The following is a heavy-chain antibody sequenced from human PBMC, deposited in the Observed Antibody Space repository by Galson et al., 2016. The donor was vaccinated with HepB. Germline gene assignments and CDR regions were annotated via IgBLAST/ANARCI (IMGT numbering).Heavy chain of an antibody. J-gene: IGHJ4*02. CDR2: IKQDGSGK. Sequence: SLRLSCAASGFTFSTFWMTWVRQAPGKGLEWVANIKQDGSGKYYVDSVKGRFTISRDNAKKSLYLQMNGLRAEDTAVYYCARVGIGSSWYFDYWGQGTLVTVSS. CDR1: GFTFSTFW. CDR3: ARVGIGSSWYFDY. V-gene: IGHV3-7*01. D-gene: IGHD6-13*01.